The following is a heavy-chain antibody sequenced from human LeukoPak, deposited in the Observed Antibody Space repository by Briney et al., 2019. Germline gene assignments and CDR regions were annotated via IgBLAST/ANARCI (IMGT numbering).Heavy chain of an antibody. CDR2: ISSSSYI. CDR3: APQGDDYVWGSYRPNNWFDP. J-gene: IGHJ5*02. Sequence: GGSLRLSCAASGFTFSSYSMNWVRQAPGKGLEWVSSISSSSYIYYADSVKGRFTISRDNAKNSLYLQMNSLRAEDTAVYYCAPQGDDYVWGSYRPNNWFDPWGQGTLVTVSS. D-gene: IGHD3-16*02. V-gene: IGHV3-21*01. CDR1: GFTFSSYS.